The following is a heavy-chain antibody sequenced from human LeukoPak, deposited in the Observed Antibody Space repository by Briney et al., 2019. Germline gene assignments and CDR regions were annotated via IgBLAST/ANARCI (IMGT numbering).Heavy chain of an antibody. D-gene: IGHD1-26*01. CDR1: GFTFSSYW. Sequence: GGSLRLSCAASGFTFSSYWMHWVRQAPGKGLVWVSRINSDGSSTSYADSVKGRFTISRDNSKNTLYLQMNSLRAEDTAVYYCARQVGASTTFDSWGQGTLVTVSS. CDR3: ARQVGASTTFDS. J-gene: IGHJ4*02. V-gene: IGHV3-74*01. CDR2: INSDGSST.